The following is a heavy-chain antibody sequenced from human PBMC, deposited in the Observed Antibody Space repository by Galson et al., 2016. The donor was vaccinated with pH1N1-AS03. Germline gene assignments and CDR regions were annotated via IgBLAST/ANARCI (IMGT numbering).Heavy chain of an antibody. CDR1: GFAFSSYA. CDR3: AKEEAAAAPEGAMDV. J-gene: IGHJ6*02. V-gene: IGHV3-23*01. Sequence: SLGLSCAASGFAFSSYAMSWVRQAPGKGLEWVSAISASGGGTYYADSVKGRFTISRDNSKNTLYLQMNSLRAEDMALYYCAKEEAAAAPEGAMDVWGQGTTVTVSS. CDR2: ISASGGGT. D-gene: IGHD6-13*01.